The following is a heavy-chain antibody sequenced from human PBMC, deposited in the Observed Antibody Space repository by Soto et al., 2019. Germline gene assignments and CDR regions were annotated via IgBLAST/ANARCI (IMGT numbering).Heavy chain of an antibody. V-gene: IGHV4-39*01. CDR3: ARRKHGDSSGWWEFDY. CDR2: IYYSGTT. J-gene: IGHJ4*02. CDR1: NGSISSSNYH. Sequence: QLQLQESGPGLVKPSETLSLTCTVSNGSISSSNYHWGWIRQAPGKGLECIGSIYYSGTTYYNPSLKSRVTISVETSKNQFSLKLSSVTAADTAVYYCARRKHGDSSGWWEFDYWGQGPLVTVSS. D-gene: IGHD6-19*01.